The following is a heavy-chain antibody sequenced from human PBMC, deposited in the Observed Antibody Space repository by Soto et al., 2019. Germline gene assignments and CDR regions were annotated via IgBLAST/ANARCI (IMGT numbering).Heavy chain of an antibody. J-gene: IGHJ5*02. D-gene: IGHD3-9*01. Sequence: GGSLRLSCAASGFTFSSYAMSWVRQAPGKGLEWVSAISWSGGSTYYADSVKGRFTISRDNSKNTLYLQMNSLRAEDKAVYYCEKDQPYYDILTGYYTTWGQGTLVTVSS. CDR1: GFTFSSYA. V-gene: IGHV3-23*01. CDR2: ISWSGGST. CDR3: EKDQPYYDILTGYYTT.